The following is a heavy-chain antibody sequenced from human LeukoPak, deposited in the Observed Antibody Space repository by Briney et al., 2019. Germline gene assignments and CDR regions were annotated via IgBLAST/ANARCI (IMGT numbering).Heavy chain of an antibody. CDR1: GGSFSGYY. V-gene: IGHV4-34*01. CDR2: INHRGST. Sequence: SETLSLTCAVYGGSFSGYYWSWSRQPPGKGLEWIGEINHRGSTNYNPSLKSRVTISVDTSNNQFSLKLSSVTAADTAVYYCARDRGTWNDDGFDYWGQGTLVTVSS. J-gene: IGHJ4*02. CDR3: ARDRGTWNDDGFDY. D-gene: IGHD1-1*01.